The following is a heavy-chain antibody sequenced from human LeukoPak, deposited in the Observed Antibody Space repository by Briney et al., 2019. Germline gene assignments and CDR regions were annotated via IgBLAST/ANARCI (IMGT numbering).Heavy chain of an antibody. Sequence: GGSLRLSCAASGFTFSSYWMSWVRQAPGKGLQWVANINQDGSEKYYVDSVKGRFTISRDNAKNSLYLQMNSLRAEDTALYYCARGYCSGGSCYSPYFDYWGQGTLVTVSS. D-gene: IGHD2-15*01. CDR2: INQDGSEK. CDR1: GFTFSSYW. V-gene: IGHV3-7*05. J-gene: IGHJ4*02. CDR3: ARGYCSGGSCYSPYFDY.